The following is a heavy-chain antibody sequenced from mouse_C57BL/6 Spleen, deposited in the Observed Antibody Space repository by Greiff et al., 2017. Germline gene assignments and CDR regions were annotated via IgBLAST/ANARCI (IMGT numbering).Heavy chain of an antibody. Sequence: EVKLMESGGGLVQPGGSMKLSCVASGFTFSNYWMNWVRQSPEKGLEWVAQIRLKSDNYATHYAESVKGRFTISRDDSKSSVYLQMNNLRAEDTGIYYCTRGVYYGLDYWGKGTTLTVSS. CDR1: GFTFSNYW. D-gene: IGHD2-1*01. CDR3: TRGVYYGLDY. V-gene: IGHV6-3*01. CDR2: IRLKSDNYAT. J-gene: IGHJ2*01.